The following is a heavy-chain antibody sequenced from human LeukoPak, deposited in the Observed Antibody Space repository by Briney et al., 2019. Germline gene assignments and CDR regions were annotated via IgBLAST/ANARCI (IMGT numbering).Heavy chain of an antibody. CDR1: GYTFTSYA. Sequence: APVKVSCKASGYTFTSYAMHWVRQAPGQRLEWMGWINAGNGNTKYSQKFQGRVTITRDTSASTAYMELSSQRSEDTAVYYCARDRWQQLVDYWGQGTLVTVSS. J-gene: IGHJ4*02. D-gene: IGHD6-13*01. V-gene: IGHV1-3*01. CDR2: INAGNGNT. CDR3: ARDRWQQLVDY.